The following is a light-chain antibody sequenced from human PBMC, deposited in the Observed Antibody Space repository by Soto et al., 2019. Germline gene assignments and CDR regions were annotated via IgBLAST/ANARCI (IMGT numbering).Light chain of an antibody. V-gene: IGKV3-20*01. CDR2: GAS. CDR3: QQYSSSPPEFT. CDR1: QSVSSNY. J-gene: IGKJ3*01. Sequence: EIVLTQSPGTLSVSPGERVTLSCRASQSVSSNYLAWYQQRPGQAPRLLIFGASYRATGIPDRFSGSGSGTDFTLTISRLEPEDFAVYDCQQYSSSPPEFTFGPGTKVEI.